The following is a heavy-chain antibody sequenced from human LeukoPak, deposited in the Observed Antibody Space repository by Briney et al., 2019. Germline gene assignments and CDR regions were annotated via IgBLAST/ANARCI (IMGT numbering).Heavy chain of an antibody. D-gene: IGHD1-26*01. CDR1: GFTLSSHG. CDR2: IRYDGTRE. Sequence: GGSLRLSCVASGFTLSSHGMHWVRQAPGKGLEWVALIRYDGTRENYADSVKGRFTISRDLSKNTLNLQMNSLRVDDTAVFYCARDLSFGSLDFRGQGTLVTVSS. V-gene: IGHV3-30*02. CDR3: ARDLSFGSLDF. J-gene: IGHJ4*02.